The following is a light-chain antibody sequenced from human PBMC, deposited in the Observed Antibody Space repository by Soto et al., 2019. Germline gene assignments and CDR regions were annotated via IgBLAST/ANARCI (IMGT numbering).Light chain of an antibody. V-gene: IGLV2-14*03. Sequence: QSALTQPASVSGSPGQSITISCTGTSSDVGGYNYVSWYQHHPGKAPKLMIYDVNNRPSGVSNRFSGSKSGNTASLTISGRQAEDEADYYCSSYTSSNTLVLFGGGTKLTVL. J-gene: IGLJ2*01. CDR2: DVN. CDR1: SSDVGGYNY. CDR3: SSYTSSNTLVL.